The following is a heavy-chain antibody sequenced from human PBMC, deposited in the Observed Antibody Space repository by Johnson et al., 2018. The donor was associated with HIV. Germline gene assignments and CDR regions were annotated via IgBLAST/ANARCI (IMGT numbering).Heavy chain of an antibody. CDR3: ARDPEYCSGGSCYAAFDI. CDR2: IWYDGSNK. V-gene: IGHV3-33*01. Sequence: VQLVESGGGVVQPGRSLRLSCAASGFTFSSYGMHWVRQAPGKGLEWVAVIWYDGSNKYYADSVKGRFTISRDNAKNSLYLQMNSLRAEDTALYYCARDPEYCSGGSCYAAFDIWGQGTMVTVSS. CDR1: GFTFSSYG. D-gene: IGHD2-15*01. J-gene: IGHJ3*02.